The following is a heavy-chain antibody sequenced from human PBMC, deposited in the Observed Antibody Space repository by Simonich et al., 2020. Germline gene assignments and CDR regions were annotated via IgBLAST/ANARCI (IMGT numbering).Heavy chain of an antibody. D-gene: IGHD2-8*01. CDR1: GYTFTSYD. V-gene: IGHV1-8*03. CDR3: ARSRYCTNGVCYNWFDP. J-gene: IGHJ5*02. CDR2: MKPNSGNT. Sequence: QVQLVQSGAEVKKPGASVKVSCEASGYTFTSYDINWVRQATGQGLEWMGWMKPNSGNTGNAQKFQGRVTITSNTSISTAYMVLSSLRSEDTAVYDCARSRYCTNGVCYNWFDPWGQGTLVTVSS.